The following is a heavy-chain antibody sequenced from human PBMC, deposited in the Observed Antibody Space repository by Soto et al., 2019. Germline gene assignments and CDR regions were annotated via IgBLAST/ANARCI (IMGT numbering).Heavy chain of an antibody. Sequence: PGGSLRLSCAASGFTFSSYSMNWVRQAPGKGLEWVSSISSSSSYIYYADSVKGRFTISRDNAKNSLYLQMNSLRAEDTAVYYCARDRFVEGRGSGWYTGVFDYWGQGTLVTVSS. CDR1: GFTFSSYS. V-gene: IGHV3-21*01. J-gene: IGHJ4*02. CDR2: ISSSSSYI. D-gene: IGHD6-19*01. CDR3: ARDRFVEGRGSGWYTGVFDY.